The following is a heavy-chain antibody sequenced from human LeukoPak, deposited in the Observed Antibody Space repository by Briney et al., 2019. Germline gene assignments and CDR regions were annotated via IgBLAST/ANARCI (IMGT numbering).Heavy chain of an antibody. J-gene: IGHJ4*02. D-gene: IGHD3-9*01. CDR1: GFTFDDCA. CDR2: INWNGGFI. V-gene: IGHV3-9*01. Sequence: GGSLRLSCATSGFTFDDCAMPWVRQAPGKGLEWVSGINWNGGFITYADSVKGRFTISRDSAKNSLYLEMNSLRGEDTAFYYCAKDISPRRYYDWPTSDFDFWGQGTLVTVSS. CDR3: AKDISPRRYYDWPTSDFDF.